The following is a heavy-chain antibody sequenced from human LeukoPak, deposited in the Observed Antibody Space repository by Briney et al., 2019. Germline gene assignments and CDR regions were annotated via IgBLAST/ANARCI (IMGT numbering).Heavy chain of an antibody. D-gene: IGHD3-22*01. CDR3: ARDIYDSSGYYPFPDAFDI. Sequence: GESLKISCKGSGYTFTSYGISWVRQAPGQGLEWMGWISAYNGNTNYAQKLQGRVTMTTDTSTSTAYMELRSLGSDDTAVYYCARDIYDSSGYYPFPDAFDIWGQGTMVTVSS. CDR1: GYTFTSYG. CDR2: ISAYNGNT. V-gene: IGHV1-18*01. J-gene: IGHJ3*02.